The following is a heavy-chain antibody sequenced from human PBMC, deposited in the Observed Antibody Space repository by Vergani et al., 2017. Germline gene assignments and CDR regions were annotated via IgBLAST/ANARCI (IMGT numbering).Heavy chain of an antibody. Sequence: EVQLVESGGGLVQPGGSLRLSCAASGFTFSSYSMNWVRQAPGKGLDWVSYISSSSSTIYYADSVKGRFNISGDNAKKSLYLQMNSLRAEDTAVYYCAKGGPGGYFDYWGQGTLVTVSS. V-gene: IGHV3-48*04. CDR3: AKGGPGGYFDY. CDR2: ISSSSSTI. D-gene: IGHD1-26*01. J-gene: IGHJ4*02. CDR1: GFTFSSYS.